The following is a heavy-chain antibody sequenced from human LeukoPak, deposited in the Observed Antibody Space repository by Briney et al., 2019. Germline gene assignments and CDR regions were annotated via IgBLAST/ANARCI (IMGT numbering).Heavy chain of an antibody. CDR2: IRFDGTNK. J-gene: IGHJ4*02. CDR3: AKDPPRYFYDNSGYD. Sequence: GGSLRLSCAASRFTFSSYGMHWVRQAPGKGLEWVSFIRFDGTNKYYADSVEGRFTISRDNTTNTLYMQMNRLRAEDTAVYYCAKDPPRYFYDNSGYDWGQGTLVTVSS. V-gene: IGHV3-30*02. D-gene: IGHD3-22*01. CDR1: RFTFSSYG.